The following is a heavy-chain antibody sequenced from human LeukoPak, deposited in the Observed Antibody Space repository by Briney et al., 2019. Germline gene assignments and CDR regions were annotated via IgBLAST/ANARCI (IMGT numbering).Heavy chain of an antibody. D-gene: IGHD3-10*01. CDR2: IYYSGST. V-gene: IGHV4-59*07. CDR1: GGSISSYY. CDR3: ARVGTYGSGSYLSWLDY. Sequence: SHTLSLTRTVSGGSISSYYWSWIRQPPGEGLEWLGYIYYSGSTNYNPSLKSRVTISVDTSKNQFSLKLSSVTAADTAVYYCARVGTYGSGSYLSWLDYWGQGTLVTVSS. J-gene: IGHJ4*02.